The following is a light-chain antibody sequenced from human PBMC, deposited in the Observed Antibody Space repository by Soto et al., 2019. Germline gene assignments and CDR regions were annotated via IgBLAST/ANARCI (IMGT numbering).Light chain of an antibody. CDR1: ETISSW. V-gene: IGKV1-5*03. J-gene: IGKJ1*01. CDR3: QQYNSYSPT. CDR2: HAS. Sequence: DIQMTQSPSTLSGSVGDRGTITCRASETISSWLAWYQPNPGKAPKLLIYHASTLKSGVPSRFTGRASGTEFTLTIRSLQPHDFATYYCQQYNSYSPTFGQGTTVDIK.